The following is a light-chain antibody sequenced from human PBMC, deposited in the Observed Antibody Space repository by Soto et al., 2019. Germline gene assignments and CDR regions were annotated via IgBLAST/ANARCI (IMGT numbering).Light chain of an antibody. CDR2: GPS. V-gene: IGKV3-20*01. CDR1: QSVSSTY. J-gene: IGKJ4*01. Sequence: EIVLTQSPGTLSLSPGERATLSCRASQSVSSTYLAWYQQKPGQAPRLLIYGPSSRATGIPDRFSGSGSGTDFTLTISRLEPEDFAVYFCQQYGSSPPLTFGGGTNVEIK. CDR3: QQYGSSPPLT.